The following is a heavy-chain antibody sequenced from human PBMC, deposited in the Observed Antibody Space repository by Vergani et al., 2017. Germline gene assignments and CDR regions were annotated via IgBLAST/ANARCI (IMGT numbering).Heavy chain of an antibody. D-gene: IGHD3-22*01. CDR3: AREWYYYDSSGSFDVFDI. Sequence: EVQLVESGGGLVQPGGSLRLSCAASGFTFSSYWMHWVRQAPGKGLVWVSRINSDGSSTSYADSVKGRFTISRDNAKNTLYLQMNSLRAEDTAVYYCAREWYYYDSSGSFDVFDIWGQGTMVTVSS. J-gene: IGHJ3*02. V-gene: IGHV3-74*01. CDR2: INSDGSST. CDR1: GFTFSSYW.